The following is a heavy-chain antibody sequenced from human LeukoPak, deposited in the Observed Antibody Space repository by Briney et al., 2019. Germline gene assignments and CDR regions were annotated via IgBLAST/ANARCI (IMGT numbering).Heavy chain of an antibody. V-gene: IGHV3-21*01. D-gene: IGHD3-10*01. CDR1: GFPFSTYW. CDR3: ARDSGSRYLDY. Sequence: GGSLRLSCAASGFPFSTYWMSWVRQAPGKGLEWVSSISSSSSYIYYADSVKGRFTISRDNAKNSLYLQMNSLRAEDTAVYYCARDSGSRYLDYWGQGTLVTVSS. CDR2: ISSSSSYI. J-gene: IGHJ4*02.